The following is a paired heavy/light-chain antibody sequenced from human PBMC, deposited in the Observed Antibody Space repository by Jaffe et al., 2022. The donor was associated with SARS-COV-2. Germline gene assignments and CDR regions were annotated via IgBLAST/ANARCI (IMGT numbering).Light chain of an antibody. J-gene: IGKJ2*02. Sequence: EIVLTQSPGTLSLSPGERATLSCRASQSVSSSYLAWYQQKPGQAPRLLIFDASRRAAGIPDRFSGSGSGTDFTLTISRLAPEDFAVYYCQQYSNSPCTFGQGTKLEIK. CDR1: QSVSSSY. V-gene: IGKV3-20*01. CDR3: QQYSNSPCT. CDR2: DAS.
Heavy chain of an antibody. CDR2: IHYSGRT. CDR1: GDSVSSTSYY. V-gene: IGHV4-61*01. J-gene: IGHJ4*02. D-gene: IGHD2-15*01. CDR3: ARDVATHRWYS. Sequence: QVQLQESGPGLVKPSETLTLTCTVSGDSVSSTSYYWSWIRQPPGKGLEWIGYIHYSGRTNYNPSLKSRVTLSIDTSKNQFSLKLSSVTTADTAVYYCARDVATHRWYSWGQGTLVTVSS.